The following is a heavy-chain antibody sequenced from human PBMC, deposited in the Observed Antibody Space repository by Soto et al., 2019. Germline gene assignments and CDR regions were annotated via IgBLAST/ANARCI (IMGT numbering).Heavy chain of an antibody. V-gene: IGHV3-74*01. CDR1: GFTFSNSW. Sequence: GGSLRLSCRGSGFTFSNSWMHWVRHTPGKGLVWVSRINNDGSNAAYADSVKGRFTISRDNAKNSLYLQMNSLRVEDTAVYYCSRGWAFLNYWGQGILVTVSS. CDR2: INNDGSNA. CDR3: SRGWAFLNY. J-gene: IGHJ4*02. D-gene: IGHD3-3*02.